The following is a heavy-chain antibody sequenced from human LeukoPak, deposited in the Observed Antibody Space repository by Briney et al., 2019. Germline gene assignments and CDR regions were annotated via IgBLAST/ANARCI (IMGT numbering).Heavy chain of an antibody. CDR3: ATGGGPFDH. J-gene: IGHJ4*02. V-gene: IGHV3-7*01. CDR2: IKQDASER. CDR1: GFGFSGYW. D-gene: IGHD3-3*01. Sequence: PGGSLRLSCAGSGFGFSGYWMSWVRQVPGKGLEWVANIKQDASERYYADSERGRFTISRDNARNYQYLQMNSLRVEDTAMYYCATGGGPFDHWGQGILVTVSS.